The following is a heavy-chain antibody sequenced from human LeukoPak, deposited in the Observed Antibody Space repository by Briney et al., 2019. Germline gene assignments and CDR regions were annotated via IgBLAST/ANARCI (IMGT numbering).Heavy chain of an antibody. D-gene: IGHD3-10*01. V-gene: IGHV4-61*02. CDR1: GGSISRGGYS. CDR3: ARGRSGVGSGSYNYYYMDV. J-gene: IGHJ6*03. Sequence: SQTLSLTCAVSGGSISRGGYSWSWIRQPPGKGLEWIGRIYTSGSTNYNPSLKSRVTMSVDTSKNQFSLKLSSVTAADTAVYYCARGRSGVGSGSYNYYYMDVWGKGTTVTVSS. CDR2: IYTSGST.